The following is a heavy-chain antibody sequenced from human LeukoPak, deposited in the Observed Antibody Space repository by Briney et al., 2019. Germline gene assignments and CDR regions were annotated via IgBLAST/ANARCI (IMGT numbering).Heavy chain of an antibody. J-gene: IGHJ4*02. Sequence: SETLSLTCAVYGGSFSGYYWSWIRQPPGKGLEWIGYIYYSGSTNYNPSLKSRVTISVDTSMNQFSLKLSSVTAADTAVYYCARGPCGNFFSLYYFDYWGQGTLVTVSS. D-gene: IGHD1-7*01. CDR3: ARGPCGNFFSLYYFDY. CDR2: IYYSGST. CDR1: GGSFSGYY. V-gene: IGHV4-59*01.